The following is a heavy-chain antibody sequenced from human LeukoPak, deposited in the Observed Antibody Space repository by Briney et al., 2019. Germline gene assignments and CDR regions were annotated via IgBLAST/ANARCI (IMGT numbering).Heavy chain of an antibody. CDR1: GGNFNSYT. J-gene: IGHJ5*02. CDR3: TRQFDWGSP. CDR2: ILPLFNAA. V-gene: IGHV1-69*13. Sequence: SVKVSCKAFGGNFNSYTVNWVRQAPGQGLEGMGGILPLFNAADYAQKFRGRVTISADESTSTAYMEVSSLTSEDTAVYYGTRQFDWGSPWGQGTLVTVSS. D-gene: IGHD3-9*01.